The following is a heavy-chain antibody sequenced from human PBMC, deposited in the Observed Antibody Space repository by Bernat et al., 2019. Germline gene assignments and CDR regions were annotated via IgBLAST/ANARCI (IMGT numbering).Heavy chain of an antibody. V-gene: IGHV4-31*03. CDR2: IYYSGST. J-gene: IGHJ2*01. Sequence: QVQLQESGPGPVKPSQTLSLTCTVSGGSISSGGYYWSWIRQHPGKGLEWIGYIYYSGSTYYNPSLKSRVTISVDTSKNQFSLKLSSVTAADTAVYYCARGSGLLGYWYFDLWGRGTLVTVSS. CDR3: ARGSGLLGYWYFDL. CDR1: GGSISSGGYY. D-gene: IGHD3-10*01.